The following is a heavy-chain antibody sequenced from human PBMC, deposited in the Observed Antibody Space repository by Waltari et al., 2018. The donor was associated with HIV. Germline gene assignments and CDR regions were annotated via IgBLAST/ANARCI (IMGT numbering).Heavy chain of an antibody. D-gene: IGHD2-8*01. CDR3: ARGYCSSRACYTGSWFDP. Sequence: QLQLQESGPGLVKPSETVSLICTVSGGSISSNSYYWGWIRQPPGKGLEWIGSVYYSGSTYDNPSLKSRVTISVDTPKNHFSLKLTSMTATDSAVYYCARGYCSSRACYTGSWFDPWGQGTLVTVSS. CDR2: VYYSGST. J-gene: IGHJ5*02. CDR1: GGSISSNSYY. V-gene: IGHV4-39*02.